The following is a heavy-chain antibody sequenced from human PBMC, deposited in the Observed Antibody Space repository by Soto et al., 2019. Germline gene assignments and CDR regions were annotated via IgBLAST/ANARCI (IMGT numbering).Heavy chain of an antibody. J-gene: IGHJ6*02. V-gene: IGHV3-30*18. Sequence: QVQLVESGGGVVQPGRSLRLSCEPSGFSFSDFGMHWVRQAPGKGLEWVAAISHDGSNQYYGDSVKGRFSISRDHSNNRLYLQMNNLKVEDSAIYYCAKETRSRAVTATRVNGMDVWGQGTTVTVSS. CDR2: ISHDGSNQ. CDR1: GFSFSDFG. D-gene: IGHD2-21*02. CDR3: AKETRSRAVTATRVNGMDV.